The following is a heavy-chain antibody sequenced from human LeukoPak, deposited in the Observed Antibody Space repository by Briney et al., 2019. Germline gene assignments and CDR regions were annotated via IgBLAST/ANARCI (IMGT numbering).Heavy chain of an antibody. CDR2: IYGGCST. CDR3: ARGYGNTAHDPFDY. Sequence: PGGSLRLSCAASGFTVSSNYMSWVRQAPGKGLEWVSVIYGGCSTYYADSVKGRFIISRDNSKNTVYLQMNSLRADDTAVYYCARGYGNTAHDPFDYWGQGTLVTVSS. J-gene: IGHJ4*02. V-gene: IGHV3-53*01. CDR1: GFTVSSNY. D-gene: IGHD5-18*01.